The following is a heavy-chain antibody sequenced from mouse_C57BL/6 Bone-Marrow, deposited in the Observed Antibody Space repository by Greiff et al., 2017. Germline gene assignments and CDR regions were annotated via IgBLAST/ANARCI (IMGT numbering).Heavy chain of an antibody. CDR3: ASSYDYGAWFAY. V-gene: IGHV1-80*01. J-gene: IGHJ3*01. CDR2: IYPGDGDT. Sequence: VMLMESGAELVKPGASVKISCKASGYAFSSYWMNWVKQRPGKGLEWIGQIYPGDGDTNYNGKFKGKDTLTADKSSSTAYMQLSSLTSEDSAVYFCASSYDYGAWFAYWGQGTLVTVSA. D-gene: IGHD2-4*01. CDR1: GYAFSSYW.